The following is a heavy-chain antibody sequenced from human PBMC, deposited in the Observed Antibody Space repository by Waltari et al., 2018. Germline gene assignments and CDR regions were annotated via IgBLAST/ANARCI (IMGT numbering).Heavy chain of an antibody. CDR1: GLSLTTPGVG. V-gene: IGHV2-5*01. Sequence: QITLMESGPTLVRPTQTLTLTCTFSGLSLTTPGVGVGWIRQPPGKALGWLSVIYWNDDQRFRPALKSRLTITKDTSANQVVLTMTNMDPVDTATYYCAHRPKWFTGTYDYWGQGTLVTVSS. D-gene: IGHD1-7*01. CDR2: IYWNDDQ. CDR3: AHRPKWFTGTYDY. J-gene: IGHJ4*02.